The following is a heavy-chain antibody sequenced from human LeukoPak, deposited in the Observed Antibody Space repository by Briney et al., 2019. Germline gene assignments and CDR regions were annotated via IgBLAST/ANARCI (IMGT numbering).Heavy chain of an antibody. D-gene: IGHD5-12*01. CDR1: GFTFSSYT. CDR2: ISTSSSYI. Sequence: GGSLRLSCAASGFTFSSYTMNWVRQAPGKGLEWVSSISTSSSYIYYADSLKGRFTISRDNAKKSLYLQMNSLRAEDTAVYYCARGPSGYHNTGGQGTLVTVSS. CDR3: ARGPSGYHNT. V-gene: IGHV3-21*01. J-gene: IGHJ4*02.